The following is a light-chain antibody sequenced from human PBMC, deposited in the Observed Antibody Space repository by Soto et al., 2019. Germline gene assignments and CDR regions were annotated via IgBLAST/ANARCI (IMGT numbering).Light chain of an antibody. V-gene: IGKV1-5*01. CDR2: HAS. CDR3: QQYDSYSWT. CDR1: QNINAW. Sequence: DIQMTQAPSTLSASVGDIVTLTCRASQNINAWLAWYQQKPGTSPKLLIYHASTLESGVPSRFSGSGSGTEFSLTIRSLQPDDFATYYCQQYDSYSWTFGQGTKVDIK. J-gene: IGKJ1*01.